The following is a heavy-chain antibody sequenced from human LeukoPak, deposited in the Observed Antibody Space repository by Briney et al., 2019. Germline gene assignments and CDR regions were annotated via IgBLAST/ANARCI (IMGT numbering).Heavy chain of an antibody. D-gene: IGHD6-19*01. J-gene: IGHJ5*02. CDR2: LSGSGGGT. CDR1: GITLSNYG. CDR3: AKGSGSGWYGWFAP. Sequence: GGSLRLSCVVSGITLSNYGMSWVRQAPGKGLEWVAGLSGSGGGTNYADSVKGRFTISRDNSKNTFYLQMNSLRAEDTAVYSCAKGSGSGWYGWFAPWGQGTLVTVSS. V-gene: IGHV3-23*01.